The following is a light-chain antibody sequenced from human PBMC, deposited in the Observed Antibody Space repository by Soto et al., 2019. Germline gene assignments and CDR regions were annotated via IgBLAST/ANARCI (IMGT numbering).Light chain of an antibody. CDR2: DAS. V-gene: IGKV1-5*01. Sequence: DIQMTQSPSTLSASVGDKLTITCRASQTISYWLAWYQQKPGKAPKLLIYDASSLESGVPSRFSGSGSGAEFTLTISSLQPDDFATYYCQQYNSYSPVTFGGGTRWIS. J-gene: IGKJ4*01. CDR1: QTISYW. CDR3: QQYNSYSPVT.